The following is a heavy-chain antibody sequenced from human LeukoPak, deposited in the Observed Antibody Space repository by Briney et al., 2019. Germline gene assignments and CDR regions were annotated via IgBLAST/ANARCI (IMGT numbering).Heavy chain of an antibody. J-gene: IGHJ1*01. CDR3: AGPDRDVVVPEYFQH. Sequence: GESPKISCKGSGYSFTSYWIGWVRQMPGKGLEWMGIIYPGDSDTRYSPSFQGQVTISADKSISTAYLQWSSLKASDTAMYYCAGPDRDVVVPEYFQHWGQGTLVTVSS. V-gene: IGHV5-51*01. CDR2: IYPGDSDT. D-gene: IGHD2-2*01. CDR1: GYSFTSYW.